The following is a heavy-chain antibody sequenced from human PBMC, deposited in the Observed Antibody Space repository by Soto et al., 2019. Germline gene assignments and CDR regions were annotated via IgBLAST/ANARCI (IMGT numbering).Heavy chain of an antibody. CDR3: ARSLVVPAAISLWFDP. D-gene: IGHD2-2*01. Sequence: PSETLSLTCAVYGGSFSGYYWSWIRQPPGKGLEWIGYIYYSGSTNYNPSLKSRVTISVDTSKNQFSLKLSSVTAADTAVYYCARSLVVPAAISLWFDPWGQGTLVTVSS. CDR2: IYYSGST. J-gene: IGHJ5*02. V-gene: IGHV4-59*08. CDR1: GGSFSGYY.